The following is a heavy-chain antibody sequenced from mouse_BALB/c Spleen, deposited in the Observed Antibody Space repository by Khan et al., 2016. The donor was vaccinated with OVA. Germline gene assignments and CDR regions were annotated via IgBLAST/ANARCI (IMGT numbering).Heavy chain of an antibody. CDR2: IDPENGDT. V-gene: IGHV14-1*02. CDR1: GFNIKDYY. Sequence: VQLKQSGAELVRPGALVKLSCKASGFNIKDYYMHWVKQRPEQGLVWIGRIDPENGDTIYDPKFQGKASITSDTSSNTAYLQLSSLTSEDTAVYYCARDGYSPGFAYWGQGTLVTVSA. CDR3: ARDGYSPGFAY. D-gene: IGHD2-3*01. J-gene: IGHJ3*01.